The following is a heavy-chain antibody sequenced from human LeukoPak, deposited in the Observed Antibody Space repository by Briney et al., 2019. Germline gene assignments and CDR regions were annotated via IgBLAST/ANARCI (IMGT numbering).Heavy chain of an antibody. V-gene: IGHV3-15*01. CDR2: IKSKTDGGTT. CDR1: GFTFSNAW. D-gene: IGHD3-3*01. J-gene: IGHJ4*02. CDR3: TTAWSAPLYDFWSGYYAYFDY. Sequence: GGSLRLSCAASGFTFSNAWMSWVRQAPGKGLEWVGRIKSKTDGGTTDYAAPVKGRFTISRDDSKNTLYLQMNSLKTEDTAVYYCTTAWSAPLYDFWSGYYAYFDYWGQGTLVTVSS.